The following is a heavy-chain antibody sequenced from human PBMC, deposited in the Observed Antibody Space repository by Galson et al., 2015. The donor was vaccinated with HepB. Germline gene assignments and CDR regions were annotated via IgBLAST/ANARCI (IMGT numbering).Heavy chain of an antibody. D-gene: IGHD3-22*01. Sequence: SLRLSCAASGFTFSSYAMHWVRQAPGKGLQYVSAISSNGRGTYYADSVRGRFTISRDNSKNTPYLQMSSLRAEDTAVHYCAKCGAYDRCGYDLGDYWGQGALLTVSS. CDR2: ISSNGRGT. CDR3: AKCGAYDRCGYDLGDY. CDR1: GFTFSSYA. V-gene: IGHV3-64D*06. J-gene: IGHJ4*02.